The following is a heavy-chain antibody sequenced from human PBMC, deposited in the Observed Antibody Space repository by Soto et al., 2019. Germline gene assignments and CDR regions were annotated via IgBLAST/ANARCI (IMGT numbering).Heavy chain of an antibody. V-gene: IGHV4-59*01. D-gene: IGHD2-2*03. Sequence: QVQLQVSGPGLVKPSETLSLTCTVSGDSISSYSWGWIRQPPGKGLEWIGNIHYNGNTKYGPSLKSRVTMSVDTSKNHFSLKLIYVTTADTAVYFCAREGNLGRWIQPLDSWGQGTLVTVSS. CDR2: IHYNGNT. J-gene: IGHJ4*02. CDR1: GDSISSYS. CDR3: AREGNLGRWIQPLDS.